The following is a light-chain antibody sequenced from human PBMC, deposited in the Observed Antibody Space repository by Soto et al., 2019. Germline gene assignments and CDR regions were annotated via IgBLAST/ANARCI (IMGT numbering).Light chain of an antibody. Sequence: DIQMTQSPSSVSASVGDRVTITCRASQNIYNWLGWYQQRPGKAPKSLIYAASSLQSGVPSRFRGRGTGKEFNPTIHNLQAEGFDVYYCQPANNFPFTFGPGTRVDI. CDR3: QPANNFPFT. CDR1: QNIYNW. CDR2: AAS. V-gene: IGKV1-12*01. J-gene: IGKJ3*01.